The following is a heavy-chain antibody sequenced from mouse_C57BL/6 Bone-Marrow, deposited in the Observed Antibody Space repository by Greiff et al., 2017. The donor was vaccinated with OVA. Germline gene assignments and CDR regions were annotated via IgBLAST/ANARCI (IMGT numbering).Heavy chain of an antibody. CDR2: IYPRDGST. V-gene: IGHV1-85*01. J-gene: IGHJ1*03. D-gene: IGHD1-1*01. CDR3: ARSQESITTVAYWYFDV. Sequence: VQLQQSGPELVKPGASVKLSCKASGYTFTSYDINWVKQRPGQGLEWIGWIYPRDGSTKDNEKFKGKATLTVDTSSSTAYMELHKLTSEDSAVYFCARSQESITTVAYWYFDVWGTGTTVTVSS. CDR1: GYTFTSYD.